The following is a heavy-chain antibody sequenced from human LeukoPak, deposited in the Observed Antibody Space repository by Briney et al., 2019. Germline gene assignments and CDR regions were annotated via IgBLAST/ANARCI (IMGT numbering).Heavy chain of an antibody. CDR3: LVLGYCSGGSCPPNAFDI. CDR2: INPSGGST. D-gene: IGHD2-15*01. V-gene: IGHV1-46*01. J-gene: IGHJ3*02. CDR1: GYTFTSYY. Sequence: ASVKVSCKASGYTFTSYYMHWVRQAPGQGLEWMGIINPSGGSTSYAQKFQGRVTMTRDTSTSTVYMELSSLRSEDTAVYYCLVLGYCSGGSCPPNAFDIWGKGTTVTVSS.